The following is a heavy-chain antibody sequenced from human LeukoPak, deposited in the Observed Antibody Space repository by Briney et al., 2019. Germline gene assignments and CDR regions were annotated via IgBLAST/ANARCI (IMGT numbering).Heavy chain of an antibody. CDR2: IYYSGST. CDR1: GGSISSSSYY. V-gene: IGHV4-39*01. Sequence: SETLSLTCAVSGGSISSSSYYWGWIRQPPGKGLEWIGNIYYSGSTYYNPSLKSRVAISVDTSKNQFSLKLSSVTAADTAVYYCARHEREFDPWGQGTLVTVSS. CDR3: ARHEREFDP. J-gene: IGHJ5*02.